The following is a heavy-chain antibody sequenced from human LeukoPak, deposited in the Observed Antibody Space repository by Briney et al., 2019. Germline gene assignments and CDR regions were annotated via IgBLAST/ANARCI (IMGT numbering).Heavy chain of an antibody. Sequence: RPGGSLRLSCAASGFTFSGYEMNWVRQAPGKGLEWVSYISSTVSSIYYADSVKGRFTISRDNAKNSLYLQMNSLRAEDTAVYYCVRIRPYYDSSGYLDYWGQGTLVTVSS. D-gene: IGHD3-22*01. CDR2: ISSTVSSI. CDR3: VRIRPYYDSSGYLDY. V-gene: IGHV3-48*03. J-gene: IGHJ4*02. CDR1: GFTFSGYE.